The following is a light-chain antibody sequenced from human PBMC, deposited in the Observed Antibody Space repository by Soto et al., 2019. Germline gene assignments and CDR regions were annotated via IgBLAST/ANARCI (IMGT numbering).Light chain of an antibody. Sequence: DIEVTQSPSSLSASLGDRVTITCRANQAIGVYLDWFQQQPGKVSKLLIYAASALQPGVPSRFSGSGSGTDFTLTIRSLQPEDIATYYCQKYNRARLPVGGGTKVQI. V-gene: IGKV1-27*01. CDR1: QAIGVY. J-gene: IGKJ4*02. CDR3: QKYNRARLP. CDR2: AAS.